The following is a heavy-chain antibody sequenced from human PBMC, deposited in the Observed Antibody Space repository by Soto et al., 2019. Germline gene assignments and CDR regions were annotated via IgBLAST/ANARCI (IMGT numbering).Heavy chain of an antibody. CDR3: TRRYSDGWYSDY. Sequence: QVQLVESGGGVVQPGRSMRLSFAASGFTFSGYGMHWVRQAPGKGLEWVAVIWCDGSNENYADYVKGRFTISRDNSKNTLYLQMNSLRAEDTAVYYCTRRYSDGWYSDYWGQGTLVTVSS. D-gene: IGHD6-19*01. CDR2: IWCDGSNE. V-gene: IGHV3-33*01. J-gene: IGHJ4*02. CDR1: GFTFSGYG.